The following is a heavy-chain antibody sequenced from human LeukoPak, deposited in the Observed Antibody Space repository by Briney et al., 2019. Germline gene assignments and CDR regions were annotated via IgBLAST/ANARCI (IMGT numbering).Heavy chain of an antibody. CDR3: ARGDFGDHLGDLDI. CDR2: IGTSGSTK. D-gene: IGHD4-17*01. Sequence: PGGSLRLSCAASGFTFSSYSMNWVRQALGKGPEWISYIGTSGSTKYYAKSVKGRFTISRDNAQNSLYLQMNSLRAEDTAVYYCARGDFGDHLGDLDIWGQGTLVAVSS. J-gene: IGHJ3*02. CDR1: GFTFSSYS. V-gene: IGHV3-48*04.